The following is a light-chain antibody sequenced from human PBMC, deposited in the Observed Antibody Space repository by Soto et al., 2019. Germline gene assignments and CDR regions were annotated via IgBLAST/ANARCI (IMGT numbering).Light chain of an antibody. V-gene: IGKV1-5*03. J-gene: IGKJ2*01. CDR3: QQDYSFLYT. Sequence: DLEMTQSPSTLSASVGDRVTITCRASQSISSGLAWYQQKPGKAPKLLIYKASILESGVPSRFSGSGSDTEFTLTISSLQPDDFATYYCQQDYSFLYTFGQGTKLEIK. CDR1: QSISSG. CDR2: KAS.